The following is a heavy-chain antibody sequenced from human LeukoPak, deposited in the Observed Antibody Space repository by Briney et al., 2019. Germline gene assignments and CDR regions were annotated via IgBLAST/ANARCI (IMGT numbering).Heavy chain of an antibody. CDR2: ISGSDGST. J-gene: IGHJ4*02. D-gene: IGHD3-10*01. V-gene: IGHV3-23*01. CDR3: ARSRGGSGSYYKQTFDY. Sequence: PGGSLRLSCAASGFTFSNYAMSWVRQAPGKGLEWVSGISGSDGSTNYADSVKGRFTISRDNSKNTLYMQMNSLRAEGTAVYYCARSRGGSGSYYKQTFDYWGQGTQVTVSS. CDR1: GFTFSNYA.